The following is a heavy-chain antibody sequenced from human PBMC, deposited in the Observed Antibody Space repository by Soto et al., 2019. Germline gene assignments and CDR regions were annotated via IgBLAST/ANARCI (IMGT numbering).Heavy chain of an antibody. CDR1: GYIFTDYY. Sequence: ASVKVSCKASGYIFTDYYMHWVRQAPGQELGWMGRINPNSGDTNYAQKFQGRVTMTTDTSTSTAYMELSSLRSDDTAVYYCARGMPDYGGNSGYFDYWGQGTLVT. CDR3: ARGMPDYGGNSGYFDY. J-gene: IGHJ4*02. V-gene: IGHV1-2*06. CDR2: INPNSGDT. D-gene: IGHD4-17*01.